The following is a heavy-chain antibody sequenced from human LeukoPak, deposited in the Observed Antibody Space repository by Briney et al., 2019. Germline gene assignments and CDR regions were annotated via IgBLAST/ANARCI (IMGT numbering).Heavy chain of an antibody. CDR2: IIPILGIA. CDR1: GGTFSSYA. V-gene: IGHV1-69*04. D-gene: IGHD5-18*01. J-gene: IGHJ3*02. CDR3: ARDTRLLGAFDI. Sequence: ASVKVSCKASGGTFSSYAISWVRQAPGQGLEWMGRIIPILGIANYAQKFQGRVTITADKSTSTAYMELSSLRSEDTAVYYCARDTRLLGAFDIWGQGTMVTVSS.